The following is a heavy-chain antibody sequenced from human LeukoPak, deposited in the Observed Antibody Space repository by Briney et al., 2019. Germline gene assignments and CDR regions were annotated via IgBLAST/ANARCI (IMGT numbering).Heavy chain of an antibody. V-gene: IGHV1-69*05. D-gene: IGHD1-26*01. CDR2: IIPIFGTA. CDR3: ARRRIVGAYDAFDI. Sequence: SVKVSCKASGGTFSSYAISRVRQAPGQGLEWMGGIIPIFGTANYAQKFQGRVTITTDESTSTAYMELSSLRSEDTAVYYCARRRIVGAYDAFDIWGQGTMVTVSS. CDR1: GGTFSSYA. J-gene: IGHJ3*02.